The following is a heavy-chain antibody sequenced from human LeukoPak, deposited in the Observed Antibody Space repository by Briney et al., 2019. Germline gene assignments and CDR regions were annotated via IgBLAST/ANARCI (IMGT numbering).Heavy chain of an antibody. CDR3: ASITVTTSDAFDI. J-gene: IGHJ3*02. CDR1: GYTFTGYY. D-gene: IGHD4-17*01. V-gene: IGHV1-2*06. Sequence: ASVKASCKASGYTFTGYYMHWVRQAPGQGLEWMGRINPNSGGTNYAQKFQGRVTMTRDTSISTAYMELSRLRSDDTAVYYCASITVTTSDAFDIWGQGTMVTVSS. CDR2: INPNSGGT.